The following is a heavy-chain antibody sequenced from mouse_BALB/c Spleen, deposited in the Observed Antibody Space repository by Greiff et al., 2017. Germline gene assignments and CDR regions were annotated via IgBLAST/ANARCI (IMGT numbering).Heavy chain of an antibody. V-gene: IGHV3-2*02. CDR3: ARSGGYGSSHGAMDY. J-gene: IGHJ4*01. CDR1: GYSITSDYA. CDR2: ISYSGST. Sequence: VQLQQSGPGLVKPSQSLSLTCTVTGYSITSDYAWNWIRQFPGNKLEWMGYISYSGSTSYNPSLKSRISITRDTSKNQFFLQLNSVTTEDTATYYCARSGGYGSSHGAMDYWGQGTSVTVSS. D-gene: IGHD1-1*01.